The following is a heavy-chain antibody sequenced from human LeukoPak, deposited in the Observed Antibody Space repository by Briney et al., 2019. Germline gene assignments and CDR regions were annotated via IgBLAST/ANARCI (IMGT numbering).Heavy chain of an antibody. CDR1: GGSFRGYY. CDR3: ARVGDTSGYYYYFDF. V-gene: IGHV4-34*01. D-gene: IGHD3-22*01. Sequence: SETLSLTCAVFGGSFRGYYWSWLRQTPGKGLEWIGDVSHSAGTNYNPSLKSRVTISLDTSRNQFSLKLTSVTAADTSMYYCARVGDTSGYYYYFDFWGHGTLATVSS. J-gene: IGHJ4*01. CDR2: VSHSAGT.